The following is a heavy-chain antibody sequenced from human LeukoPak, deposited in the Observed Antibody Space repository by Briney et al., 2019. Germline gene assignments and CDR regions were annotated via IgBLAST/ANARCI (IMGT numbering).Heavy chain of an antibody. CDR1: GYTFTGYY. CDR2: INPNSGGT. J-gene: IGHJ3*02. V-gene: IGHV1-2*02. CDR3: ARVGRDCSGGSCYESAFDI. D-gene: IGHD2-15*01. Sequence: ASVKVSCKASGYTFTGYYMHWVRQAPGQGLEWMGWINPNSGGTNYAQKFQGRVTITRDTSISTAYMELSRLRSDDTAVYYCARVGRDCSGGSCYESAFDIWGQGTMVTVSS.